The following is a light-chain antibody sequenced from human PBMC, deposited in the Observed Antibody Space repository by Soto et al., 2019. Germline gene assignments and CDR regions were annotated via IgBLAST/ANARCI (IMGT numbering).Light chain of an antibody. CDR2: AAS. CDR3: QQANSFPLT. Sequence: IQLTQSPSSLSASVGDRVTITCRASQSVSIYLNWYQQKPGKAPKLLIYAASSLQSGVPSRFSGSGSGTDFTLTISSLQPEDFATYYCQQANSFPLTFGGGTKVDIK. CDR1: QSVSIY. J-gene: IGKJ4*01. V-gene: IGKV1-39*01.